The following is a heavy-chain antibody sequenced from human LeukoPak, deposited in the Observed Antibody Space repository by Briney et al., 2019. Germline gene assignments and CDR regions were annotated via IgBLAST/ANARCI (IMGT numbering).Heavy chain of an antibody. CDR2: IYTSGST. Sequence: SETLSLTCTVSGGSISSYYWSWIRQPAGKGLEWIGRIYTSGSTNYNPSLKSRVTMSVDTSKNQFSLKLSSVTAADTAVYYCAREWELGPYNWFDHWGQGTLVTVSS. V-gene: IGHV4-4*07. CDR1: GGSISSYY. D-gene: IGHD1-26*01. J-gene: IGHJ5*02. CDR3: AREWELGPYNWFDH.